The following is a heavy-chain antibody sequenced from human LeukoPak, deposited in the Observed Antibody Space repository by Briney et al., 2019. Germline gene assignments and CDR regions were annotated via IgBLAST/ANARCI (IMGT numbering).Heavy chain of an antibody. CDR2: IYYSGTT. CDR3: ARGYCSGGNCYPNWFDP. V-gene: IGHV4-59*01. Sequence: SETLSLTCTVSGGSISSSYWSWIRQPPGKGLEWIGCIYYSGTTNHTPSLKSRVTISADTSKNQFSLKLSSVTAADTAVYYCARGYCSGGNCYPNWFDPWGQGTLVTVSS. D-gene: IGHD2-15*01. J-gene: IGHJ5*02. CDR1: GGSISSSY.